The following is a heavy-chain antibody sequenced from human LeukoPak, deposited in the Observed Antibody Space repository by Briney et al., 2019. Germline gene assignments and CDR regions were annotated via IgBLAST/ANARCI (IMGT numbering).Heavy chain of an antibody. Sequence: GGSLRLSCAASGFTFSSYGMHWVRQAPGKGLEWVAVIWYDGSNKYYADSVKGRFTISRDNSKNTLYLQMNSPRAEDTAVYYCARGAYDSSGHQVMIFDYWGQGTLVTVSS. CDR1: GFTFSSYG. CDR3: ARGAYDSSGHQVMIFDY. D-gene: IGHD3-22*01. CDR2: IWYDGSNK. V-gene: IGHV3-33*01. J-gene: IGHJ4*02.